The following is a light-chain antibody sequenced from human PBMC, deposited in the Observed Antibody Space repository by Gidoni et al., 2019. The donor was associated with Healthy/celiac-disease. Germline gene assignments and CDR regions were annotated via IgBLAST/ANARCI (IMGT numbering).Light chain of an antibody. V-gene: IGKV3-11*01. CDR1: QRVSSY. J-gene: IGKJ4*01. Sequence: IVLTQSPATLSLSPGERATLSCRASQRVSSYLAWYQQKPGQAPRLLIYDASTRATGIPARFSGSGSGTDFTLTISSLEPEDFAVYYCQQRSNWPPLTFGGGTKVEIK. CDR2: DAS. CDR3: QQRSNWPPLT.